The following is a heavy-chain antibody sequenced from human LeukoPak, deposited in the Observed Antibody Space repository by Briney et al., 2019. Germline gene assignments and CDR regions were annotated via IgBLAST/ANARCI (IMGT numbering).Heavy chain of an antibody. CDR1: GYTFTSYG. D-gene: IGHD2-2*01. V-gene: IGHV1-18*01. CDR3: ARDLVVVVPAATYFDY. Sequence: ASVKVSCKASGYTFTSYGISWVRQAPGQGLEWMGWISAYNGNTNYAQKLQGRVTMTTDTSTSTAYMELGSLRSDDTAVYYCARDLVVVVPAATYFDYWGQGTLVTVSS. J-gene: IGHJ4*02. CDR2: ISAYNGNT.